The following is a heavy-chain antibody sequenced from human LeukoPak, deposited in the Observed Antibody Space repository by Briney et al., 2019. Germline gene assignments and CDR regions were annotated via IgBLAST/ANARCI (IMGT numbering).Heavy chain of an antibody. Sequence: SETLSLTCAVSGYSFSSGYYGGWIRQPPGKGLEWIGSTYHSGSTYYNPSLRSRVTISVDTSKNQFSLKLSSVTAADTAVYYCARSYYDSSGYRLAAFDIWGQGTMVTVSS. CDR1: GYSFSSGYY. J-gene: IGHJ3*02. D-gene: IGHD3-22*01. CDR3: ARSYYDSSGYRLAAFDI. V-gene: IGHV4-38-2*01. CDR2: TYHSGST.